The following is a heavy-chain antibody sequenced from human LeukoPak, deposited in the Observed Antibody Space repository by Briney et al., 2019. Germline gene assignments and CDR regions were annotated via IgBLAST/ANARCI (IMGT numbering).Heavy chain of an antibody. Sequence: GGSLRLSCAASGFTFSAYAMSWVRQAPGKGLEWVSDNSGSGVRTYYADSVKGRITISRDNSKNTLYLQMNSLRVEDTAVYHCVKDKYDSSGYYFDYWGQGTLVTVSS. D-gene: IGHD3-22*01. J-gene: IGHJ4*02. V-gene: IGHV3-23*01. CDR1: GFTFSAYA. CDR3: VKDKYDSSGYYFDY. CDR2: NSGSGVRT.